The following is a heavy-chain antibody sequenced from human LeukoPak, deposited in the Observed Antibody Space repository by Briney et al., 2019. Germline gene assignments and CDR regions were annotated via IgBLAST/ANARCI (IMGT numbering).Heavy chain of an antibody. V-gene: IGHV4-61*02. CDR3: ARSAYYDFWSGYDY. CDR2: IYTSGST. CDR1: GGSISSGSYY. D-gene: IGHD3-3*01. Sequence: TLSLTCTVSGGSISSGSYYWSWIRQPAGKGLEWIGRIYTSGSTNYNPSLKSRVTISVDTSKNQFSLKLSSVTAADTAVYYCARSAYYDFWSGYDYWGQGTLVTVSS. J-gene: IGHJ4*02.